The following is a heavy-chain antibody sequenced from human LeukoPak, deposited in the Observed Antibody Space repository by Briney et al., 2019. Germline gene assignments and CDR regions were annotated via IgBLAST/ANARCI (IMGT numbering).Heavy chain of an antibody. J-gene: IGHJ4*02. D-gene: IGHD1-26*01. CDR3: ARGDPQNSGSYYPFGY. CDR1: GGTFSSYA. CDR2: IIPIFGTA. V-gene: IGHV1-69*05. Sequence: SVKVSCKASGGTFSSYAISWVRQAPRQGLEWMGGIIPIFGTANYAQKFQGRVTITTDESTSTAYMELSSLRSEDTAVYYCARGDPQNSGSYYPFGYWGQGTLVTVSS.